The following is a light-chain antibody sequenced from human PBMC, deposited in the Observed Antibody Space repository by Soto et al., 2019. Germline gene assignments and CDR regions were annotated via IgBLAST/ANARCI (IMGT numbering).Light chain of an antibody. CDR3: QSSDSSLSTI. CDR1: SSNIGAGYD. V-gene: IGLV1-40*01. J-gene: IGLJ2*01. Sequence: QSVLTQPPSVSGAPGQRVTISCTGSSSNIGAGYDVHWYQQLPGTAPRLLIYDNTNRPSGVPDRFSGSKSGTSASLAITGLQAEDEADYYCQSSDSSLSTIFGGGTQLTGL. CDR2: DNT.